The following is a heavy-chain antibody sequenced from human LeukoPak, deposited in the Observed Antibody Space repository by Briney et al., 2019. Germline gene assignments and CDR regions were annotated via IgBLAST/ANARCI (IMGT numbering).Heavy chain of an antibody. CDR1: GFRFSSYG. Sequence: GGSLRLSCAASGFRFSSYGMHWVRQAPGKGLEWVAVISDDGSKIYYGDSVKGRFTISRDNSKNTLNLQMDSLRADDTAVYYCGKGPGYSVYDNLPHHWGQGTLVTVSS. CDR3: GKGPGYSVYDNLPHH. CDR2: ISDDGSKI. J-gene: IGHJ5*02. D-gene: IGHD5/OR15-5a*01. V-gene: IGHV3-30*18.